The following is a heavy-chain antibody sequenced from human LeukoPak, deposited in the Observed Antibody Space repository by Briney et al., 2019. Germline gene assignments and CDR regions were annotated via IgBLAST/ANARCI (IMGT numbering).Heavy chain of an antibody. CDR2: ISGSGGST. D-gene: IGHD4-11*01. J-gene: IGHJ4*02. V-gene: IGHV3-23*01. CDR1: GFTFSSYA. Sequence: GGSLRLSRAASGFTFSSYAMSWVRQAPGKGLEWVSAISGSGGSTYYADSVKGRFTIPRDNSKNTLYLQMNSLRAEDTAVYYCAKSVEYDYMLQGFDYWGQGTLVTVSS. CDR3: AKSVEYDYMLQGFDY.